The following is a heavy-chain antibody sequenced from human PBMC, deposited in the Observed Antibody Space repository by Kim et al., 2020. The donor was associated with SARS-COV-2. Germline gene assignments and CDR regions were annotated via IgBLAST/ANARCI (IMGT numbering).Heavy chain of an antibody. Sequence: GGSLRLSCAASAFTFSSYGMHWVRQAPGKGLEWVAVISYDGSNKYYADSVKGRFTISRDNSKNTLYLQMNSLRAEDTAVYYCARDPRVGATKWYYYYGMDVWGQGTTVTVSS. J-gene: IGHJ6*02. V-gene: IGHV3-33*05. CDR2: ISYDGSNK. D-gene: IGHD1-26*01. CDR3: ARDPRVGATKWYYYYGMDV. CDR1: AFTFSSYG.